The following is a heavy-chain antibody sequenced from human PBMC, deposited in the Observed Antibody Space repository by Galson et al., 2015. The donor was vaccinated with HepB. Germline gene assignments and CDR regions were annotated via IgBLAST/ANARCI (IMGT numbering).Heavy chain of an antibody. CDR1: GFIFGSYW. CDR2: IKLDGSDK. CDR3: AKDDAGIGMSY. Sequence: SLRLSCAASGFIFGSYWMSWVRQAPGKGLEWVANIKLDGSDKYYVDSVKGRFTISRDNAKNSLYLQMNNLRAEDTAIYYCAKDDAGIGMSYWGQGTLVTVFS. J-gene: IGHJ4*02. D-gene: IGHD6-13*01. V-gene: IGHV3-7*03.